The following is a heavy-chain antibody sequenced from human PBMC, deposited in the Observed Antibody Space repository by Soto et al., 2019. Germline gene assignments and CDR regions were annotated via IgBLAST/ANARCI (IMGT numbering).Heavy chain of an antibody. CDR3: ARDPGVNWA. J-gene: IGHJ6*04. Sequence: EVQLVESGGGLVQPGGSLRLSCVASGFTVSNNYMTWVRQAPGKGLEWVSNMYSGGETFYTDSVKGRFTISRDSSTNTLYLQMDNVRAEDMAVYYCARDPGVNWAWGKGTTVTVSS. V-gene: IGHV3-66*01. D-gene: IGHD2-8*01. CDR2: MYSGGET. CDR1: GFTVSNNY.